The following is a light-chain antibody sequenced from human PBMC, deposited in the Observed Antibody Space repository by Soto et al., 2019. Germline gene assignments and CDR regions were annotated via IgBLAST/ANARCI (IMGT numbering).Light chain of an antibody. CDR3: SSYTSSSTPYV. V-gene: IGLV2-14*01. J-gene: IGLJ1*01. CDR2: EVS. Sequence: LTQPASVSGSPGQSITISCTGTSSDVGGYNYVSWYQQHPGKAPKLMIYEVSNRPSGVSNRFSGSKSDNTASLTISGLQAEDEADYYCSSYTSSSTPYVFGTGTKLTVL. CDR1: SSDVGGYNY.